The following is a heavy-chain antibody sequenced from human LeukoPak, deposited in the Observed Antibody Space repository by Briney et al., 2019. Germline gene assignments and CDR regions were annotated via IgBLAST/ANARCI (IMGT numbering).Heavy chain of an antibody. Sequence: PGGSLRLSCATSGFTFSSDAMSWVRQAPGMGLEWDSGISGSGGSTYFADSVKGRFTISRDNSKSTLYLQMNSLRAEDTAVYYCAKDQESSGYPTNFAYWGQGTLVTVSS. V-gene: IGHV3-23*01. CDR2: ISGSGGST. D-gene: IGHD6-19*01. CDR3: AKDQESSGYPTNFAY. J-gene: IGHJ4*02. CDR1: GFTFSSDA.